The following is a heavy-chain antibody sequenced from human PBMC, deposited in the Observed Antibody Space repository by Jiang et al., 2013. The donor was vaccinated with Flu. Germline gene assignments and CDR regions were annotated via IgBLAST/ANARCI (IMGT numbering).Heavy chain of an antibody. J-gene: IGHJ4*02. D-gene: IGHD1-26*01. V-gene: IGHV1-46*01. CDR2: NPSGGST. CDR3: AREIVGATNIGY. Sequence: NPSGGSTSYAQKFQGRVTMTRDTSTSTVYMELSSLRSEDTAVYYCAREIVGATNIGYWGQGTLVTVSS.